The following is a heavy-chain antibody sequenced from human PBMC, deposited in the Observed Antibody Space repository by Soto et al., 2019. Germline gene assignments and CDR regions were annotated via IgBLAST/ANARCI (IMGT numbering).Heavy chain of an antibody. V-gene: IGHV5-10-1*01. J-gene: IGHJ6*02. CDR1: GYSFTSYW. CDR3: ARQDYDSSGYYYDYYYYGMDV. D-gene: IGHD3-22*01. Sequence: PGESLKISCKGSGYSFTSYWISWVRQMPGKGLEWMGRIDPSDSYTNYSPSFQGHVTISADKSISTAYLQWSSLKASDTAMYYCARQDYDSSGYYYDYYYYGMDVWGQGTTVTVSS. CDR2: IDPSDSYT.